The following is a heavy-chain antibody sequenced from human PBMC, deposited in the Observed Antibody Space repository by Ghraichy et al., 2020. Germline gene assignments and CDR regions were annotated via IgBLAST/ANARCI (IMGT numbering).Heavy chain of an antibody. CDR2: IKSKTDGGTT. CDR3: YTDRPWLHERRMY. CDR1: EFTFTNAW. V-gene: IGHV3-15*06. Sequence: GGSLRLSCTVSEFTFTNAWMNWVRQAPGKGLEWVGRIKSKTDGGTTNYAAPVKGRFTISRDDSKNTLYPQMNSLKTEDTAVYYCYTDRPWLHERRMYWCQGTLVTVSS. J-gene: IGHJ4*02. D-gene: IGHD5-24*01.